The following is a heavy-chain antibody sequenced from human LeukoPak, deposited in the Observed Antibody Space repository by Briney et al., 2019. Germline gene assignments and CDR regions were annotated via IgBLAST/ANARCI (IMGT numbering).Heavy chain of an antibody. J-gene: IGHJ4*02. V-gene: IGHV3-9*03. CDR1: GFAFDDYA. CDR3: AKGGSSIWYPPDY. Sequence: GGSLRLSCAASGFAFDDYAMHWVRQAPGKGLEWVSGITWNSGSIGYADSVKGRFTISRDNARNSLFLQMNSLRAEDMAFYYCAKGGSSIWYPPDYWGQGTLVTVSP. CDR2: ITWNSGSI. D-gene: IGHD6-13*01.